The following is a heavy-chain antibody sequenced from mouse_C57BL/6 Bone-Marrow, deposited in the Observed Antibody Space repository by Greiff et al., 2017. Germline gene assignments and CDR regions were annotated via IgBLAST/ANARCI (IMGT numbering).Heavy chain of an antibody. CDR3: ARERITTDY. CDR2: INPSSGYT. CDR1: GYTFTSYW. J-gene: IGHJ2*01. V-gene: IGHV1-7*01. Sequence: QVQLKQPGAELVKPGASVKLSCKASGYTFTSYWMHWVKQRPGQGLEWIGYINPSSGYTKYNQKFKDKATLTADKSSSTAYMQLSSLTYEDSAVYYCARERITTDYWGQGTTLTVSS. D-gene: IGHD1-1*01.